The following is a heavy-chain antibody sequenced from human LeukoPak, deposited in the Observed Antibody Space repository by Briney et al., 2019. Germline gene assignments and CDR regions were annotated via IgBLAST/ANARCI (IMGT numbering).Heavy chain of an antibody. J-gene: IGHJ3*02. Sequence: SVKVSCKASGGTFSSYGISWVRQAPGQGLEWMGRIIPTLQIAIYAQKFQGRVTITADKSTSTAYMELSSLRSEDTAVYYCARGTISQDAFDIWGQGTMVTVSS. CDR1: GGTFSSYG. V-gene: IGHV1-69*04. CDR2: IIPTLQIA. D-gene: IGHD3-3*01. CDR3: ARGTISQDAFDI.